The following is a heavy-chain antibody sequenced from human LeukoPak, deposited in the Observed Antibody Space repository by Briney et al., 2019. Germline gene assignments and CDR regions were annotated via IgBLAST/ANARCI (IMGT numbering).Heavy chain of an antibody. CDR1: GGSIYSGDYY. CDR3: ARGRDYYGSGSTDLDY. CDR2: IYYSGST. D-gene: IGHD3-10*01. Sequence: PSETLSLTCTVSGGSIYSGDYYWSWIRQPPGMGLEWIGYIYYSGSTYYNPSLKSRLTISVDTSKNQFSLELSSVTAADTAMYYCARGRDYYGSGSTDLDYWGQGILVTVSS. V-gene: IGHV4-30-4*01. J-gene: IGHJ4*02.